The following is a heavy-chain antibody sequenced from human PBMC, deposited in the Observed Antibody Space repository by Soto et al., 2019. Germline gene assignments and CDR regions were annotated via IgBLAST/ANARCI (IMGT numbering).Heavy chain of an antibody. V-gene: IGHV1-18*01. CDR1: GYTFTNHG. CDR3: ARDPSNSSGYYQFFDF. J-gene: IGHJ4*02. D-gene: IGHD3-22*01. Sequence: QVLLVQSGTEVKKPGASVKVSCKASGYTFTNHGISWVRQAPGQGLEWVGWVSAYNGDTKYAQKFQGRVTMTTDTPKTTAYMELRSLRSDDTAVYYCARDPSNSSGYYQFFDFWGQGTLVTVSS. CDR2: VSAYNGDT.